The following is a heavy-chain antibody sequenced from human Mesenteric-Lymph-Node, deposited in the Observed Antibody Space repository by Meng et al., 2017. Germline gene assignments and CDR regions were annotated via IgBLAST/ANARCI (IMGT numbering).Heavy chain of an antibody. CDR3: ARSYYDILTGYYLPYYYGMDV. CDR2: ISAYNGNT. CDR1: GYTFTSYG. V-gene: IGHV1-18*01. D-gene: IGHD3-9*01. Sequence: ASVKVSCKASGYTFTSYGISWVRQAPGQGLEWMGWISAYNGNTNYAQKLQGRVTMTTDTSTSTAYMELRSRRSDDTVVYYCARSYYDILTGYYLPYYYGMDVWGQGTTVTVSS. J-gene: IGHJ6*02.